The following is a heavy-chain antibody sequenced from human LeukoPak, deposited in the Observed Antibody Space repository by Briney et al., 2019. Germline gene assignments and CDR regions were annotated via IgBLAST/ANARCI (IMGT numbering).Heavy chain of an antibody. CDR1: GFTVSSNY. CDR2: ISSSSIDI. CDR3: ARRYCSSTSCTLDY. D-gene: IGHD2-2*01. Sequence: AGGSLRLSCAASGFTVSSNYMSWVRQAPGKGLEWVSSISSSSIDIYYADSVKGRFTIARDNAENSLYLQMNSLRAEDTAVYYCARRYCSSTSCTLDYWGQGALVTVSS. V-gene: IGHV3-21*01. J-gene: IGHJ4*02.